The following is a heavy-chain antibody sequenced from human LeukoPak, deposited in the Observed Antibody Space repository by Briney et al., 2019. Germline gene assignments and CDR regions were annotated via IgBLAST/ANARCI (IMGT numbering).Heavy chain of an antibody. CDR2: MNPNSGNT. J-gene: IGHJ3*02. D-gene: IGHD3-22*01. V-gene: IGHV1-8*01. Sequence: GASVKVSCKASGYTFTSYDINWVRQATGQGLEWMGWMNPNSGNTGYAQKFQGRVTMTRNTSISTAYMELSSLRSEDTAVYYCARRSYYDSGGYAYDAFDIWGQGTMVTVSS. CDR3: ARRSYYDSGGYAYDAFDI. CDR1: GYTFTSYD.